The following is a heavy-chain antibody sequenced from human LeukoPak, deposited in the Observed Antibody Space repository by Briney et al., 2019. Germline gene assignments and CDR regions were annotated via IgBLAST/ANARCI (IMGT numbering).Heavy chain of an antibody. V-gene: IGHV4-39*01. Sequence: PSETLSLTCTVSGGSISSSSYYWGWIRQPPGKGLEWIGSIYYSGSTYYNPSLKSRVTISVDTSKNQFSLKLSSVTAADTAVYYCARGVPAAVLDYYCYYMDVWGKGTTVTVSS. D-gene: IGHD2-2*02. CDR1: GGSISSSSYY. J-gene: IGHJ6*03. CDR3: ARGVPAAVLDYYCYYMDV. CDR2: IYYSGST.